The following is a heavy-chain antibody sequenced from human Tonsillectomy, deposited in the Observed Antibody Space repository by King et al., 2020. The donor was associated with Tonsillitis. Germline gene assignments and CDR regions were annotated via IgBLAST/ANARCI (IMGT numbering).Heavy chain of an antibody. D-gene: IGHD3-22*01. Sequence: QLVQSGAEVKKPGASVKVSCEASGYTFTSYYMHWVRQAPGQGLEWMGGINPSGGSTTYAQKFQGRVTMTRDTSTNTVYMEVSSLRSEDTDGFFCARDMVHYDRGGRADAFDIWGQGTMVTVSS. CDR2: INPSGGST. V-gene: IGHV1-46*01. J-gene: IGHJ3*02. CDR3: ARDMVHYDRGGRADAFDI. CDR1: GYTFTSYY.